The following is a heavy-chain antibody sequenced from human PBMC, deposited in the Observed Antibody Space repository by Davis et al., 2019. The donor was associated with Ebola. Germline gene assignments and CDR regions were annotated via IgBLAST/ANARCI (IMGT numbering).Heavy chain of an antibody. J-gene: IGHJ4*02. CDR3: ANMAGIAAV. CDR2: IRYDGSNK. D-gene: IGHD6-13*01. V-gene: IGHV3-30*02. Sequence: GESLKISCAASGFTFSSYGMHWVRQAPGKGLEWVAFIRYDGSNKYYADSVKGRFTISRDNSKNTLYLQMNSLRAEDTAVYYCANMAGIAAVWGQGTLVTASS. CDR1: GFTFSSYG.